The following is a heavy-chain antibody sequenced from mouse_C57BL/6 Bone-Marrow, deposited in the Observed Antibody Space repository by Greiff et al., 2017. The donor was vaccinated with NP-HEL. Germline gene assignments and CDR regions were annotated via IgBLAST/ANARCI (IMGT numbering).Heavy chain of an antibody. D-gene: IGHD1-1*01. CDR3: ARGGLYYYGSSLFDY. V-gene: IGHV1-80*01. J-gene: IGHJ2*01. Sequence: VQLQQSGAELVKPGASVKISCKASGYAFSSYWMNWVKQRPGKGLEWIGQIYPGDGDTNYNGKFKGKATLTADKSSSTAYMQLSSLTSEDSEVYFCARGGLYYYGSSLFDYWGQGTTLTVSS. CDR1: GYAFSSYW. CDR2: IYPGDGDT.